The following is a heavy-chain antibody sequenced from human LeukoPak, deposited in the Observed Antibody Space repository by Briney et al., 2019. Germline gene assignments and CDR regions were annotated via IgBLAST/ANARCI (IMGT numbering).Heavy chain of an antibody. J-gene: IGHJ6*03. CDR3: ARNPQTANYTFWSGYYHYYYYYYMDV. CDR2: VSACNGNT. Sequence: GASVKVSCKASGYTFTSYGISWVRQAPGQGLEWMGWVSACNGNTNYAQKLQGRVTMTTDTSTSTAYMELRSLRSDDTAVYYCARNPQTANYTFWSGYYHYYYYYYMDVWGKGTTVTVSS. CDR1: GYTFTSYG. V-gene: IGHV1-18*01. D-gene: IGHD3-3*01.